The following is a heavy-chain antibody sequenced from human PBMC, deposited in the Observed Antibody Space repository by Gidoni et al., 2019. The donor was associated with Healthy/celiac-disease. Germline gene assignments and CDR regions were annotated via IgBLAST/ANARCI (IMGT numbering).Heavy chain of an antibody. CDR3: ASQTLYGEVAVFDY. CDR1: GFTFSSYE. V-gene: IGHV3-48*03. J-gene: IGHJ4*02. CDR2: ISSSGSTI. Sequence: EVQLVESGGGLVQPGGSLRLSCAASGFTFSSYEMNWVRQAPGKGLEWVSYISSSGSTIYYADSVKGRFTISRDNAKNSLYLQMNSLRAEDTAVYYCASQTLYGEVAVFDYWGQGTLVTVSS. D-gene: IGHD4-17*01.